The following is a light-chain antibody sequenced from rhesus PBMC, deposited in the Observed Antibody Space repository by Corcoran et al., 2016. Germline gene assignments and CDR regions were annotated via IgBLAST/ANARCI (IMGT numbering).Light chain of an antibody. Sequence: QAALTQPRSVSGSPGQSVTISCTGTSSDIGGYNYVSWYQQHPGTAPKLMIYAVSKRPSGVSDRFSGSKSGNTASLPISGLQAEDEAHYYCNSYAGSNTYIFGAGTRLTVL. CDR3: NSYAGSNTYI. V-gene: IGLV2-32*02. J-gene: IGLJ1*01. CDR2: AVS. CDR1: SSDIGGYNY.